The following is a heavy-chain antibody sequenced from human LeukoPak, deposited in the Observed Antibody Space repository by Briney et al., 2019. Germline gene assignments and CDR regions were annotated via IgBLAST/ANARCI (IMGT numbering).Heavy chain of an antibody. V-gene: IGHV1-2*02. Sequence: ASVKVSCKASGYTXTDYYMHWVRQAPEQGLEWMGWMNPISGGTIYAQKFQGRVTMTRDTSISTAYMELSSLRYDDTAVYYCARDIRLVPAAREVDYWGQGTLVTVSS. CDR2: MNPISGGT. D-gene: IGHD2-2*01. CDR1: GYTXTDYY. CDR3: ARDIRLVPAAREVDY. J-gene: IGHJ4*02.